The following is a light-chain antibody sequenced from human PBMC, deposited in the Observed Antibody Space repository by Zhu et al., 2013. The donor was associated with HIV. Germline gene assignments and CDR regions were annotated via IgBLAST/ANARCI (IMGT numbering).Light chain of an antibody. CDR2: DAS. V-gene: IGKV3D-11*02. Sequence: EIVLTQSPATLSLSPGERATLSCRASQSVSSYLAWYQQKPGQAPRPLIYDASNRATGIPARFSGSGPGTDFTLTISSLEPEDFAVYYCQQRSNPPITFGQGTRLEIK. CDR1: QSVSSY. CDR3: QQRSNPPIT. J-gene: IGKJ5*01.